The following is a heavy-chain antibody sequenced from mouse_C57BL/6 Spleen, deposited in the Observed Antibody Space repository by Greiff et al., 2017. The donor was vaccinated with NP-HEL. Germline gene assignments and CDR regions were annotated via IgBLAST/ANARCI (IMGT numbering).Heavy chain of an antibody. CDR1: GYSITSGYY. CDR3: ARGPGAY. CDR2: ISYDGSN. V-gene: IGHV3-6*01. Sequence: ESGPGLVKPSQSLSLTCSVTGYSITSGYYWNWIRQFPGNKLEWMGYISYDGSNNYNPSLKNRISITRDTSKNQFFLKLNSVTTEDTATYYCARGPGAYWGQGTTLTVSS. J-gene: IGHJ2*01.